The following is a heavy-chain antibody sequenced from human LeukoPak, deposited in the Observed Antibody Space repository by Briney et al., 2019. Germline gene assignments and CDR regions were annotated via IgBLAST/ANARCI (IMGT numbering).Heavy chain of an antibody. V-gene: IGHV3-23*01. CDR2: ISGSGGST. D-gene: IGHD2-2*01. Sequence: GGSLRLSCAASGFTFSSYAMSWVRQAPGKGLEWVSAISGSGGSTYYADSVKGRFTISRDNSKSTLYLQMNSLRAEDTAVYYCAPPPYANYYYGMDVWGQGTTVTVSS. CDR1: GFTFSSYA. CDR3: APPPYANYYYGMDV. J-gene: IGHJ6*02.